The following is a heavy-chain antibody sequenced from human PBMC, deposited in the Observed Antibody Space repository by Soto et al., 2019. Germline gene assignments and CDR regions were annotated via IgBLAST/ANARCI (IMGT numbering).Heavy chain of an antibody. V-gene: IGHV4-4*02. CDR3: AREAEDYYYGMDV. CDR2: IYHSGIT. CDR1: GCSISSSNW. Sequence: SETLSLTCAVSGCSISSSNWWSWVRQPPGKGLEWIVEIYHSGITNYNPSLKSRVTISVDKSKNQFSLKLSSVTAADTAVYYCAREAEDYYYGMDVWGQGTTVTVSS. J-gene: IGHJ6*02. D-gene: IGHD6-19*01.